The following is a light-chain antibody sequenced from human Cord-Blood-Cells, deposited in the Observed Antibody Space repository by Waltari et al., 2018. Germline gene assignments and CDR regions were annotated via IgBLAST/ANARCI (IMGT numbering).Light chain of an antibody. CDR1: QSVLYSSNNKNY. CDR3: QQYYSTPPT. J-gene: IGKJ3*01. V-gene: IGKV4-1*01. CDR2: WAS. Sequence: DIVMTQSPDALAVSLGERATNNCKYSQSVLYSSNNKNYLAWYQQKPGQPPKLLIYWASTRESGVPDRFSGSGSGTDFTLTISSLQAEDVAVYYCQQYYSTPPTFGPGTKVDIK.